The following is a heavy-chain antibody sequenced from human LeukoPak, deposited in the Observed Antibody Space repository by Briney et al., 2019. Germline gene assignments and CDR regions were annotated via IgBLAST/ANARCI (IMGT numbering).Heavy chain of an antibody. J-gene: IGHJ4*02. CDR2: FDPEDGET. CDR1: GYTLTELS. V-gene: IGHV1-24*01. D-gene: IGHD2-15*01. Sequence: ASVKVSCKVSGYTLTELSMHWVRQAPGKGLEWMGGFDPEDGETTYAQKFQGRVTMTEDTSTDTAYMELSSLRSEDTAVYYCATGVVVAATAYYFDYWGQGTLVTVSS. CDR3: ATGVVVAATAYYFDY.